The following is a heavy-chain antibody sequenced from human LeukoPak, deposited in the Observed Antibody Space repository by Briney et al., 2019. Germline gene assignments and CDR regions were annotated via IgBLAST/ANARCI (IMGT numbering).Heavy chain of an antibody. J-gene: IGHJ5*02. CDR1: GYTFTGYY. CDR2: INPDNGGT. Sequence: ASVKVSCKASGYTFTGYYIHWVRQAPGQGFEWMGWINPDNGGTNYAQKFQGRATTTRDTSISTAYMELTRLKSDDTAVYYCARESPDIVVVVTAALRRSWFDPWGQGTLVTVSS. D-gene: IGHD2-15*01. V-gene: IGHV1-2*02. CDR3: ARESPDIVVVVTAALRRSWFDP.